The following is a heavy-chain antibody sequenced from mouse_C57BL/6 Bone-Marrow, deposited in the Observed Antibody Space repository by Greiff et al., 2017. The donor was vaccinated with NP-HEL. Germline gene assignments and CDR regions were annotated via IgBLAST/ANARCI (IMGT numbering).Heavy chain of an antibody. D-gene: IGHD1-1*01. Sequence: EVKLQQSGPELVKPGASVKISCKASGYSFTGYYMHWVKQSHGNILDWIGYIYPYNGVSSYNPKFKGKATLTVDKSSITAYMQLRSLTSEDSAVYYCARRNYYGRYFDVWGTGTTVTVSS. CDR3: ARRNYYGRYFDV. V-gene: IGHV1-31*01. CDR1: GYSFTGYY. J-gene: IGHJ1*03. CDR2: IYPYNGVS.